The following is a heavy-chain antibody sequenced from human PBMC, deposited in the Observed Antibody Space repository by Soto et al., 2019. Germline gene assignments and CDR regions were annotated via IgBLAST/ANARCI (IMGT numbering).Heavy chain of an antibody. J-gene: IGHJ5*01. CDR1: GGSISSYY. Sequence: SETLSLTCTVSGGSISSYYWSWIRQSPGKGLEWMGYIHNSGVTNYNPSLKSRVTISIDTSKNQFSLNLNSVTAADTAVYYCSRDAGGHHGSLDSWGQGTLVTGSS. V-gene: IGHV4-59*01. CDR2: IHNSGVT. D-gene: IGHD2-15*01. CDR3: SRDAGGHHGSLDS.